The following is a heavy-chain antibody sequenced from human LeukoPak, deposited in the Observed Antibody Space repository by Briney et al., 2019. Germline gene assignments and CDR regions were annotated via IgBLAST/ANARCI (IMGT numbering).Heavy chain of an antibody. D-gene: IGHD6-19*01. J-gene: IGHJ4*02. CDR1: GFTFSNYA. V-gene: IGHV3-23*01. CDR3: AIREMYSSGWCLGY. Sequence: GGSLRLSCAASGFTFSNYAMSWVRQAPGKGLEWVSAISGSGGSTYYADSVKGRFTISRDNSKNTLYLQMNSLRAEDTALYYCAIREMYSSGWCLGYWGQGTLVTVSS. CDR2: ISGSGGST.